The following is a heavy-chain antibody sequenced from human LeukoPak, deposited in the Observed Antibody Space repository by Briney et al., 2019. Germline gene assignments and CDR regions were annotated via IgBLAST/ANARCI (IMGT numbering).Heavy chain of an antibody. CDR1: GYTLTELS. Sequence: ASVKVSCKVSGYTLTELSMHWARQAPGQGLEWMGWVSAYNGNTNYAQKLQGRVTMTTDTSTSTAYMELRSLRSDDTAVYYCARTGSSGGDYWGQGTLVTVSS. J-gene: IGHJ4*02. CDR2: VSAYNGNT. V-gene: IGHV1-18*01. CDR3: ARTGSSGGDY. D-gene: IGHD6-19*01.